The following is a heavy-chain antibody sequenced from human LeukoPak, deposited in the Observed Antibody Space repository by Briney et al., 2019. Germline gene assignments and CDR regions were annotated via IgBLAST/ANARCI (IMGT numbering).Heavy chain of an antibody. D-gene: IGHD5-12*01. V-gene: IGHV3-48*01. CDR3: AREQRYSGSAED. Sequence: GGSLRLSCVASGFTFSYYSMNWVRQAPGKGLEWVSYINSISGEIWYADSVKGRFTISRDDAKNSLYLQMNSLRAEDTAVYYCAREQRYSGSAEDWGQGTLVTVSS. CDR1: GFTFSYYS. CDR2: INSISGEI. J-gene: IGHJ4*02.